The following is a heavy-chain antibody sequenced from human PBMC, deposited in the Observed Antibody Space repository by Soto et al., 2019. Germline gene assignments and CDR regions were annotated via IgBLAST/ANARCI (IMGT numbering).Heavy chain of an antibody. CDR3: ARLSGYDPAGAADK. Sequence: QVQLQESGPGLVKASQTLSLTCTLSGASVSSAEHYWSWIRQPPGNGLEWIGYTYYSGGSYYNASLQRRVSISVDTSQNQSSLKLTSVTAADTAVYYCARLSGYDPAGAADKWGPGILVSVSS. V-gene: IGHV4-30-4*01. CDR1: GASVSSAEHY. D-gene: IGHD5-12*01. J-gene: IGHJ4*02. CDR2: TYYSGGS.